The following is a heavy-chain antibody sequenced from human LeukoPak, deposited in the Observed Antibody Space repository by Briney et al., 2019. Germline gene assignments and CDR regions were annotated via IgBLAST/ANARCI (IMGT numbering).Heavy chain of an antibody. CDR1: GGSISSSSYY. V-gene: IGHV4-39*01. Sequence: SETLSLTCTVSGGSISSSSYYWGWIRQPPGKGLEWIGSIYYSGSTYYNPSLKSRVTISVDTSKNQFSLKLSSVTAADTAVYYCARMASGIAAGWGQGTLVTVSS. J-gene: IGHJ4*02. D-gene: IGHD6-13*01. CDR2: IYYSGST. CDR3: ARMASGIAAG.